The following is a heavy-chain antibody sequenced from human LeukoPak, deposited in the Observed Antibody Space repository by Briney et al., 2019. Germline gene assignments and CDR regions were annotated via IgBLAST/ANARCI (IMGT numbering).Heavy chain of an antibody. CDR3: ASRNFGVVTD. D-gene: IGHD3-3*01. Sequence: PSETLSLTCTVSGGSISNYYWSWIRQPPGKGLVWIGYIYYSGSTNYNPSLKSRVTISVDTSKNHFSLKLSSMTAADTAVYYCASRNFGVVTDWGQGTLVTVSS. CDR2: IYYSGST. V-gene: IGHV4-59*12. CDR1: GGSISNYY. J-gene: IGHJ4*02.